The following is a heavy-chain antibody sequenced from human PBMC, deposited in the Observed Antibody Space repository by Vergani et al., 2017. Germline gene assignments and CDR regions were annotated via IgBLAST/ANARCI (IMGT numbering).Heavy chain of an antibody. D-gene: IGHD6-19*01. CDR1: GYSFNNYA. Sequence: QEQLVQSGSELKKPGASVKVSCKASGYSFNNYAIHWVRQAPGQGLEWMGWINPTTGNPTYARAFKGRFVFSLDTSISTAYLQMGSLKAEDTAVYFCARANRGRLAVGATDSWGQGTLLTVSS. CDR3: ARANRGRLAVGATDS. J-gene: IGHJ4*02. CDR2: INPTTGNP. V-gene: IGHV7-4-1*01.